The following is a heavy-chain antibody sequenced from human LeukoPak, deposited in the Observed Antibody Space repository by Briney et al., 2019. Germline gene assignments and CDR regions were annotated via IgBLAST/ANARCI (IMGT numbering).Heavy chain of an antibody. CDR1: GGSISSSNW. CDR3: ARVPRIAAESRFDP. Sequence: PSETLSLTCAVSGGSISSSNWWSWVRQPPGKGLEWIGEIYHSGSTNYNPSLKSRVTISVDTSKNQFSLKLSSVTAADTAVYYCARVPRIAAESRFDPWGQGTLVTVSS. D-gene: IGHD6-13*01. CDR2: IYHSGST. V-gene: IGHV4-4*02. J-gene: IGHJ5*02.